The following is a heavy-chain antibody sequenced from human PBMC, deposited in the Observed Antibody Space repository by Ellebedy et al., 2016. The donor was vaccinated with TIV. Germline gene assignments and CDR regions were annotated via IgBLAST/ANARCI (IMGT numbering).Heavy chain of an antibody. CDR3: ARTDGSGWAFDS. V-gene: IGHV2-70*11. J-gene: IGHJ4*02. CDR1: GFSLSTTRVS. CDR2: IDWDDDK. Sequence: SGPTLVKPTQTLTLTCTSSGFSLSTTRVSVSWIRQPPGKALEWLARIDWDDDKYFNTSLRTRLTISKDTSKNQVVLTMTNMDPVDTATYFCARTDGSGWAFDSWGQGTLVTVSS. D-gene: IGHD6-19*01.